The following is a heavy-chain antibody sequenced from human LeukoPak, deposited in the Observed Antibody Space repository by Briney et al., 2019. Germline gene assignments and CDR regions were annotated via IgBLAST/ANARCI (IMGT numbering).Heavy chain of an antibody. J-gene: IGHJ4*02. CDR3: ARLARGYDY. V-gene: IGHV4-59*08. CDR1: GGSISSYY. CDR2: IYYSGST. D-gene: IGHD3-10*01. Sequence: SETLSLTCTVSGGSISSYYWSWIRQPPGKGLEWIGYIYYSGSTNYNPSLKSRVTISVDTFKNQFSLKLSSVTAADTAVYYCARLARGYDYWGQGALVTVSS.